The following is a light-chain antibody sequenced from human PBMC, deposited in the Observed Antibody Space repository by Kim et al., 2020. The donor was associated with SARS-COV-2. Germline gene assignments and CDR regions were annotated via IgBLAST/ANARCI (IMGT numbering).Light chain of an antibody. J-gene: IGLJ3*02. CDR3: QSYDDNIWV. CDR1: SGSIVSDF. Sequence: GKTVITSCTRSSGSIVSDFVQWFQQRPGSSPTTVIYEDHKRPSGVPDRFSGSVDSSSNSASLTISGLRTNDEDDYYCQSYDDNIWVFGGGTKVTVL. V-gene: IGLV6-57*01. CDR2: EDH.